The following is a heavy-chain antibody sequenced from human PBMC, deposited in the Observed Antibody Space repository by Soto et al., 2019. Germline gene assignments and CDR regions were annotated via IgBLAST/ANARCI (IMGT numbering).Heavy chain of an antibody. D-gene: IGHD3-22*01. CDR2: MNPNSGNT. J-gene: IGHJ4*02. V-gene: IGHV1-8*01. CDR3: ARVGYYYDSSGYYLSFDY. CDR1: GYTFTSYD. Sequence: QVQLVQSGAEVKKPGASVKVSCKASGYTFTSYDINWVRQATGQGLEWMGWMNPNSGNTGYAQKCQGRGTVTRNTSISTAYMELSSLRSEDTAVYYCARVGYYYDSSGYYLSFDYWGQGTLVTVSS.